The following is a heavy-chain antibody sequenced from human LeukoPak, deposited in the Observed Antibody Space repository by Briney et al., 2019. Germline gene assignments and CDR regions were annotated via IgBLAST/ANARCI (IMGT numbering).Heavy chain of an antibody. D-gene: IGHD3-22*01. V-gene: IGHV4-34*01. CDR3: ARGLRITMIVVGKDRRWFDP. J-gene: IGHJ5*02. CDR2: INHSGST. Sequence: SETLSLTCAVYGGSFSGYYWSWIHQPPGKGLEWIGEINHSGSTNYNPSLKSRVTISVDTSKNQFSLKLSSVTAADTAVYYCARGLRITMIVVGKDRRWFDPWGQGTLVTVSS. CDR1: GGSFSGYY.